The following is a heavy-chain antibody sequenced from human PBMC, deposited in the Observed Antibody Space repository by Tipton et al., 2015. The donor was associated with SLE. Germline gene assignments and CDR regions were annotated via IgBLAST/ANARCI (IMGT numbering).Heavy chain of an antibody. CDR3: ARGIAQDY. V-gene: IGHV4-39*07. Sequence: TLSLTCTVSGGSISSSPYYWAWIRQPPGKGLEWIGTVYSGGNTYHIPSLKTRVTISVDTSRNQFSLKLSSVTAADTAVYYCARGIAQDYWGQGTLVTVSS. J-gene: IGHJ4*02. D-gene: IGHD2-21*01. CDR1: GGSISSSPYY. CDR2: VYSGGNT.